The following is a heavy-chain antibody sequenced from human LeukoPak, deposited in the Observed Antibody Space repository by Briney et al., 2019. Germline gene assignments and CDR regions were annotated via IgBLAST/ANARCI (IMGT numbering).Heavy chain of an antibody. D-gene: IGHD1-26*01. J-gene: IGHJ4*02. CDR1: GGSFSGFY. Sequence: PSETLSLTCTVYGGSFSGFYWTWIRQPPRKGLEWIGEIYRSGDTKYNPSLKSRVSISMDTSKNQFSLKLSSVTAADTAVYYCARAQWELMSREFDYWGQGTLVTVSS. CDR3: ARAQWELMSREFDY. CDR2: IYRSGDT. V-gene: IGHV4-34*09.